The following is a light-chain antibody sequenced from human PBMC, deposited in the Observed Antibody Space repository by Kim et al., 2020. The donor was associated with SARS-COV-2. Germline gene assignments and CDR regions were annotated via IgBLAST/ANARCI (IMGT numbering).Light chain of an antibody. CDR3: QQYENWPPLT. Sequence: SPGERATLSCRASQSVSSKLAWYQQKPGQAPRLLIYGASIRAADIPARFSGSGSGTDFTLTISSLQSEDFAVYYCQQYENWPPLTFGGGTKVDIK. V-gene: IGKV3-15*01. CDR1: QSVSSK. J-gene: IGKJ4*01. CDR2: GAS.